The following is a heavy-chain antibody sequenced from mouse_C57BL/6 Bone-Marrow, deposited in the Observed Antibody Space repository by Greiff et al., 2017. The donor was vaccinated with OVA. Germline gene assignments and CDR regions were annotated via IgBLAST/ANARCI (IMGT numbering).Heavy chain of an antibody. CDR2: INYDGSST. Sequence: EVKVVESEGGLVQPGRSMKLSCTASGFTFSDYYMAWVRQVPEKGLEWVANINYDGSSTYYLDSLKSRFIISRDNAKNILYLQMSSLKSEDTATYYCARDSLGQGGFAYWGQGTLVTVSA. D-gene: IGHD3-3*01. CDR1: GFTFSDYY. CDR3: ARDSLGQGGFAY. J-gene: IGHJ3*01. V-gene: IGHV5-16*01.